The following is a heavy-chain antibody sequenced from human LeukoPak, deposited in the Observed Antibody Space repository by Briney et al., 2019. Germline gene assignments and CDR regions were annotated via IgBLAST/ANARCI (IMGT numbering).Heavy chain of an antibody. CDR3: ARVRRDTAMVKDY. J-gene: IGHJ4*02. Sequence: GGSLRLSCAASGFTFSDYYMSWIRQAPGKGLERVSYISSSSSYTNYADSVKGRFTISRDNAKNSLYLQMNSLRAEDTAVYYCARVRRDTAMVKDYWGQGTLVTVSS. CDR2: ISSSSSYT. V-gene: IGHV3-11*06. D-gene: IGHD5-18*01. CDR1: GFTFSDYY.